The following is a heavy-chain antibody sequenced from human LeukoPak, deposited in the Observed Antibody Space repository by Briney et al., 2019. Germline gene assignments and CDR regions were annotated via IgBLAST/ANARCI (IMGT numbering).Heavy chain of an antibody. J-gene: IGHJ4*02. Sequence: GGSLRLSFAASGFTFSSYAMSWVRQIPGKGLEWVSAISGSGRGENTYYADSVKGRFTISRDNSKNTLILQMNSLRAEDTAVYYCAKSGYNRFDYWGQGILVTVSS. CDR3: AKSGYNRFDY. D-gene: IGHD5-24*01. V-gene: IGHV3-23*01. CDR1: GFTFSSYA. CDR2: ISGSGRGENT.